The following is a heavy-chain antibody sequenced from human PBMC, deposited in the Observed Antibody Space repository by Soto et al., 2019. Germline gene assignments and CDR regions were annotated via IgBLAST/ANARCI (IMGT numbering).Heavy chain of an antibody. D-gene: IGHD6-13*01. CDR2: INHSGST. J-gene: IGHJ6*02. V-gene: IGHV4-34*01. CDR1: GGSFSGYY. CDR3: ARGSPGIAAAGYYYYGMDV. Sequence: SETLSLTCAVYGGSFSGYYWSWIRQPPGKGLEWIGEINHSGSTNYNPSLKSRVTISVDTSKNKFSLKLSSVTAADTAVYYCARGSPGIAAAGYYYYGMDVWGQGTTVTVSS.